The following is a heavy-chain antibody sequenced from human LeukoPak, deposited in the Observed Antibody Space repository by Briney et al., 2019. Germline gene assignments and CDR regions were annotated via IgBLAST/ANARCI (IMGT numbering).Heavy chain of an antibody. CDR2: IYSGGGT. J-gene: IGHJ4*02. Sequence: GGSLRLSCAASGFTVSSNYMSWVRQAPGKGLEWVSVIYSGGGTYYAASLKGRFTISRDNSKNTLYLQMNSLRAEDTAVYYCARVYSSGWPSDYWGQGTLVTVSS. V-gene: IGHV3-53*01. D-gene: IGHD6-19*01. CDR3: ARVYSSGWPSDY. CDR1: GFTVSSNY.